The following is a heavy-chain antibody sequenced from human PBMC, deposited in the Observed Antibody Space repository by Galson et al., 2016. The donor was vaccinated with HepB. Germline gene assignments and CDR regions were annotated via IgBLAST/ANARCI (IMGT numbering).Heavy chain of an antibody. Sequence: SVKLSCAASGYTFDVHGFRWVRQAPGKGLEWVSWVSWFSYPTGPAQSVQGRFTITTDNAKYTAYLDLNGLILEDTALYYCAKDAGGGATRGLFDSWGQGTLVTVSS. D-gene: IGHD2-15*01. J-gene: IGHJ4*02. CDR3: AKDAGGGATRGLFDS. CDR2: VSWFSYPT. CDR1: GYTFDVHG. V-gene: IGHV3-9*01.